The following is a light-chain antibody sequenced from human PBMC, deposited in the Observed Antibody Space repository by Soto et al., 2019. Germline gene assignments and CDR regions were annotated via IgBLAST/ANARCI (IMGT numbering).Light chain of an antibody. CDR3: QLYNKWPLT. CDR2: GAS. J-gene: IGKJ4*01. Sequence: EIVMTQSPATLSVSPGERATLSCRASQSVSSNLAWYQQKPGQAPRRLIYGASTRATGISARFSGSGSGTEFTLTISSLQSEDFAVYYCQLYNKWPLTFGGGTNVEI. CDR1: QSVSSN. V-gene: IGKV3-15*01.